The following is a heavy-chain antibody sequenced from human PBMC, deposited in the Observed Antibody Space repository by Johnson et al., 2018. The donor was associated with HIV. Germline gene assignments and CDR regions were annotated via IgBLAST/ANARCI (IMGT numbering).Heavy chain of an antibody. Sequence: VQLVESGGGLVRPGGSLRLSCAASGFTFSDYYMSWIRQSPGKGLEWVSYISGSGYIIYSADSVKGRFSISRDNAKNSLYLQVNSLRDEDTAVYYCARANLSMGAFDIWGPGTMVTVSS. V-gene: IGHV3-11*04. CDR3: ARANLSMGAFDI. CDR1: GFTFSDYY. J-gene: IGHJ3*02. CDR2: ISGSGYII. D-gene: IGHD2-8*01.